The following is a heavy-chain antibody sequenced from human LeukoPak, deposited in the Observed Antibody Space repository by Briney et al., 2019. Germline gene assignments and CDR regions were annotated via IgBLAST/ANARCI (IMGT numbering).Heavy chain of an antibody. CDR3: ARGDPHADL. Sequence: PGGSLRLSCAASGFDLSTYEMNWVRHAPGKGLEWIADITISGHTKNYADSVKGRFTISRDNAGTSLYLQMNSLRVEDTGVYYCARGDPHADLWGQGTLVTVSS. CDR2: ITISGHTK. J-gene: IGHJ5*02. V-gene: IGHV3-48*03. CDR1: GFDLSTYE.